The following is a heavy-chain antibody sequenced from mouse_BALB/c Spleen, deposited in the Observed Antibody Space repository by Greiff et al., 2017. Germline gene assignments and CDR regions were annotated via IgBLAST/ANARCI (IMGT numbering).Heavy chain of an antibody. Sequence: QVQLKQSGAELAKPGASVKMSCKASGYTFTSYWMHWVKQRPGQGLEWIGYINPSTGYTEYNQKFKDKATLTADKSSSTAYMQLSSLTSEDSAVYYCARPHYYGSSPYAMDYWGQGTSVTVSS. CDR2: INPSTGYT. V-gene: IGHV1-7*01. J-gene: IGHJ4*01. D-gene: IGHD1-1*01. CDR3: ARPHYYGSSPYAMDY. CDR1: GYTFTSYW.